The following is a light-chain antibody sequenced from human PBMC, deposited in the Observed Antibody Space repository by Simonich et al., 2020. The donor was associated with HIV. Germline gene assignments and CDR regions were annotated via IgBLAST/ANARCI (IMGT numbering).Light chain of an antibody. Sequence: EIVLTQSPGTLSLSPGERATLSCRASQSVSSSYLAWYQQKPGLAPRLLIYAASTRATGIPVGFSGSGAGTEFTLTISSMESEDFAVYYCQQYNNWPPAFGGGTNVEIK. V-gene: IGKV3-15*01. CDR3: QQYNNWPPA. CDR2: AAS. J-gene: IGKJ4*01. CDR1: QSVSSSY.